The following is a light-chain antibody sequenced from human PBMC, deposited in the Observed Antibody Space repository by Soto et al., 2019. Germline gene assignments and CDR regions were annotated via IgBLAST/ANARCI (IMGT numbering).Light chain of an antibody. CDR3: QPYNNWPPWT. CDR2: GAS. J-gene: IGKJ1*01. Sequence: EIVMTQSPATLSVSPGERAALSCRASQSVSSNLAWYQQKPGQAPRLLMYGASTRATGIPARFSGSGSGTEFTLTISSLQSEDFAVYYCQPYNNWPPWTFGQGTKVEIK. V-gene: IGKV3-15*01. CDR1: QSVSSN.